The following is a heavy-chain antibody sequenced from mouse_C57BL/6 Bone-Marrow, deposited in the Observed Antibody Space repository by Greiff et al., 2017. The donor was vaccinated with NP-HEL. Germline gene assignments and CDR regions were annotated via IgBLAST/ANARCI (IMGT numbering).Heavy chain of an antibody. CDR3: ARELTGTDAY. J-gene: IGHJ3*01. V-gene: IGHV1-50*01. D-gene: IGHD4-1*01. CDR1: GYTFTSYW. CDR2: IDPSDSYT. Sequence: QVQLKQPGAELVKPGASVKLSCKASGYTFTSYWMQWVKQRPGQGLEWIGEIDPSDSYTNYNQKFKGKATLTVDTSSSTAYMQLSSLTSEDSAVYYCARELTGTDAYWGQGTLVTVSA.